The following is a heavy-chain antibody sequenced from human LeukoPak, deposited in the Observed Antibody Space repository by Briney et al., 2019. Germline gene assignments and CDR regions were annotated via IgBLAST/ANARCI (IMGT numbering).Heavy chain of an antibody. J-gene: IGHJ4*02. V-gene: IGHV4-39*07. CDR1: GGSISSSSYY. CDR3: ARKVGYDGLDY. CDR2: IYYSGST. D-gene: IGHD5-12*01. Sequence: PSETLSLTCTVSGGSISSSSYYWGWIRQPPGKGLEWIGSIYYSGSTYYNPSLKSRVTISVDTSKNQFSLKLSSVTAADTAVYYCARKVGYDGLDYWGQGTLVTVSS.